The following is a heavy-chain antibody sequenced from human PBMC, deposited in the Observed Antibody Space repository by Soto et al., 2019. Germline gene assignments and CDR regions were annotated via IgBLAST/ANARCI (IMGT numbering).Heavy chain of an antibody. CDR1: GGSISSYY. Sequence: SETLSLTCTVSGGSISSYYWSWIRQPPGKGLEWIGYIYYSGSTNYNPSLKSRVTISVDTSKNQFSLKLSSVTAADTAVYYCARNKPEILVEMATIIGYYYGMDVWGQGTMVTVSS. CDR2: IYYSGST. CDR3: ARNKPEILVEMATIIGYYYGMDV. V-gene: IGHV4-59*01. J-gene: IGHJ6*02. D-gene: IGHD5-12*01.